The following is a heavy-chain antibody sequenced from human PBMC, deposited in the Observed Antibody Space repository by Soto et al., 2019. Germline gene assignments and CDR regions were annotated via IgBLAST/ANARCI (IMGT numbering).Heavy chain of an antibody. J-gene: IGHJ6*02. D-gene: IGHD6-6*01. CDR1: GFTFSSYG. V-gene: IGHV3-33*01. CDR3: AREGYSSSSKNYYYYGMDV. Sequence: QVQLVESGGGVVQPGRSLRLSCAASGFTFSSYGMHWVRQAPGKGLEWVAVIWYDGSNKYYADSVKGRFTISRDNSKNKLYLQMNSLRAEDTAVYYCAREGYSSSSKNYYYYGMDVWGQGTTVTVSS. CDR2: IWYDGSNK.